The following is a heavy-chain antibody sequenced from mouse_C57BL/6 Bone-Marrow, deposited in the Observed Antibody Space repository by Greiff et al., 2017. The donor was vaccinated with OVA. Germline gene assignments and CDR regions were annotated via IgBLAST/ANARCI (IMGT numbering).Heavy chain of an antibody. J-gene: IGHJ3*01. CDR2: ISYDGSN. CDR3: ARGGDDYVWFAY. Sequence: VQLQQSGPGLVKPSQSLSLTCSVTGYSITSGYYWNWIRQLPGNKLEWMGNISYDGSNNYNPSLKNRISITRDTSKNQFFLKLNSVTTEDTATYYCARGGDDYVWFAYWGQGTLVTVSA. CDR1: GYSITSGYY. V-gene: IGHV3-6*01. D-gene: IGHD2-4*01.